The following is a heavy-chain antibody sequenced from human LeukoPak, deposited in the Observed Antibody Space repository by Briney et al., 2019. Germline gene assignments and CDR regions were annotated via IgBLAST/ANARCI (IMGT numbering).Heavy chain of an antibody. CDR3: ARGGATDSSRPFDY. Sequence: SETLSLTCTVSGGSISSGGYYWSWSRQHPGKRLEWIGYIYYSGSTYCNPSLKSRVTISVDTAKNQCSLKLSSVTGADTAVYYCARGGATDSSRPFDYWGQGTLVTVSS. D-gene: IGHD6-13*01. CDR2: IYYSGST. J-gene: IGHJ4*02. CDR1: GGSISSGGYY. V-gene: IGHV4-31*03.